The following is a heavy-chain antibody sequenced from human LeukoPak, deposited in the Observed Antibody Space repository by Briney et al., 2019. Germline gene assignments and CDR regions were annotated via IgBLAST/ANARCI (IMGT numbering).Heavy chain of an antibody. J-gene: IGHJ5*02. CDR1: GYTLTELS. V-gene: IGHV1-24*01. Sequence: ASVKVSCKVSGYTLTELSMHWVRQAPGKGLEWMGGFDPEDGETIYAQKFQGRVTMTEDTSTDTAYMELSSLRSEDTTVYYCATGHFQGGSWFDPWGQGTLVTVSS. CDR2: FDPEDGET. CDR3: ATGHFQGGSWFDP. D-gene: IGHD3-16*01.